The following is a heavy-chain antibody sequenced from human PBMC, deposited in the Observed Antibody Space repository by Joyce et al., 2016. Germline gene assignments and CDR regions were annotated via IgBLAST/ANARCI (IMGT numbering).Heavy chain of an antibody. CDR2: IYPGDSDT. V-gene: IGHV5-51*01. CDR1: GYNFITHW. Sequence: EVQLVQSGAEVNKPGESLKISCKGSGYNFITHWIGWVGQMPGNGPEWMGIIYPGDSDTRYSPSFQGQVTISADKSISIAYLQWSSLKASDTAMYYCARVGAFGRIIVIPEYYFDYWGQGTLVTVSS. J-gene: IGHJ4*02. CDR3: ARVGAFGRIIVIPEYYFDY. D-gene: IGHD3-16*02.